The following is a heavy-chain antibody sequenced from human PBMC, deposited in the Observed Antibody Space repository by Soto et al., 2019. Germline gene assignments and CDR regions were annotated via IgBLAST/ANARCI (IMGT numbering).Heavy chain of an antibody. CDR2: IYYSGST. D-gene: IGHD3-3*01. V-gene: IGHV4-59*01. CDR1: GGSFSGYY. J-gene: IGHJ6*03. Sequence: PSETLSLTCAVYGGSFSGYYWSWIRQPPGKGLEWIGDIYYSGSTNYNPSLKSRVTISVDTSKNQFSLKLSSVTAADTAVYYCARGYYDFWSGYHHYYYYYMDVWGKGTTVTVSS. CDR3: ARGYYDFWSGYHHYYYYYMDV.